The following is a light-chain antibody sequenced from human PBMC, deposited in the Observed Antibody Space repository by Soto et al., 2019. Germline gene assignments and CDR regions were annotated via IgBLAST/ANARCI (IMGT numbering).Light chain of an antibody. CDR3: QQYGNSPYT. J-gene: IGKJ2*01. CDR1: QSISGTY. CDR2: GAS. V-gene: IGKV3-20*01. Sequence: EIVLTQSPGTLSLSPGERATLSCRASQSISGTYVAWYQQKPGQSPRLLIYGASTRATGIPDRFSGSGSGTDFILTISRREPEDVAVYYWQQYGNSPYTFGQGTKLEI.